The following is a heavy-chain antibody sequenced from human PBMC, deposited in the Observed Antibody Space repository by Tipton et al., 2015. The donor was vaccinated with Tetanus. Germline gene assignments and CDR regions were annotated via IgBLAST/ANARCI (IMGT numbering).Heavy chain of an antibody. D-gene: IGHD2-8*01. Sequence: QLVQSGGEVKKPGESLKIFCKGSGYIFTNYWIGWVRQKPGKGLEWMGIIYPGDSDTRYSPSFQGQVTISVDKSINTAYLQWSSLKASDTSVFYCARAHCTDGACNFDFWGQGALVTVAS. J-gene: IGHJ4*02. CDR2: IYPGDSDT. CDR3: ARAHCTDGACNFDF. V-gene: IGHV5-51*01. CDR1: GYIFTNYW.